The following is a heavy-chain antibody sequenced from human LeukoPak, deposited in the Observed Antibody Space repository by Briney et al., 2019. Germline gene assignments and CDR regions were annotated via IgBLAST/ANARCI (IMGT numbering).Heavy chain of an antibody. J-gene: IGHJ5*02. Sequence: GASVTVSFKASVYTFTSYDINWVRQAPGQGLEWMGWMNPTSGHTGYVQKFQGRITMTRDTSVSTAYMELNSLTSEDTAVYYCARSPVGVRKKHDLWGQGTLVIVSS. CDR2: MNPTSGHT. CDR3: ARSPVGVRKKHDL. D-gene: IGHD3-10*01. V-gene: IGHV1-8*01. CDR1: VYTFTSYD.